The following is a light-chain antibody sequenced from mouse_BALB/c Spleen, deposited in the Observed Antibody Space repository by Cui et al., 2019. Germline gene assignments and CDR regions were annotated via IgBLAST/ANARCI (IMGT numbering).Light chain of an antibody. Sequence: DIQMNQSPSSLSASLETTITITCHASQNINVWLSWYQQKPGNIPKLLIYKASNLHTGVPSRFSGSGSGTGFTLTISSLQPEDIATYYCQQSQSYPRTFGGGTKLEIK. CDR1: QNINVW. CDR3: QQSQSYPRT. V-gene: IGKV10-94*01. CDR2: KAS. J-gene: IGKJ1*01.